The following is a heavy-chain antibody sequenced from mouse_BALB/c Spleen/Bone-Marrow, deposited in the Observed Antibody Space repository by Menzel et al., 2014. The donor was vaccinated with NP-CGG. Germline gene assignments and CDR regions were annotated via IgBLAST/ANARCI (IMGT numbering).Heavy chain of an antibody. D-gene: IGHD4-1*01. CDR1: GFNIKDTY. V-gene: IGHV14-3*02. CDR2: IDPANGNT. Sequence: EVKLMESGAELVKPGASVKLSCTASGFNIKDTYMHWVKQRPEQGLEWIGRIDPANGNTKYDPKLQGKATITADTSSNTAYLQLSSLTSEDTAVYYCARWEYYAMDYWGQGTSVTVSS. CDR3: ARWEYYAMDY. J-gene: IGHJ4*01.